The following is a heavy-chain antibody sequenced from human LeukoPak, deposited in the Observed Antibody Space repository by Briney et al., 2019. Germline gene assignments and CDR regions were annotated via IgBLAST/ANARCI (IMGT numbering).Heavy chain of an antibody. CDR1: GLTFSSYW. V-gene: IGHV3-7*03. Sequence: GGSLRLSCAASGLTFSSYWMSWVRQAPGKGLEWVANIKQDGSEKYYVDSVKGRFTISRDNAKNSLYLQVNSLRAEDTAVYYCARAAGGDYARDYYYYGMDVWGQGTTVTVSS. J-gene: IGHJ6*02. D-gene: IGHD4-17*01. CDR2: IKQDGSEK. CDR3: ARAAGGDYARDYYYYGMDV.